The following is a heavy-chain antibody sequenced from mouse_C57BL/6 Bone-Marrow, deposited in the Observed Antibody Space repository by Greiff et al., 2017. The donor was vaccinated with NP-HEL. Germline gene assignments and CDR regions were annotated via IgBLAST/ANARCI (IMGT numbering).Heavy chain of an antibody. J-gene: IGHJ2*01. CDR3: SWGSDCALDY. CDR2: IDPNSGGT. V-gene: IGHV1-72*01. Sequence: QVQLQQPGAELVKPGASVKLSCKASGYTFTSYWMHWVKQRPGRGLEWIGRIDPNSGGTTYNEKFKGKATLTADKSSSTAYMQLSSLTSEDSAVYFYSWGSDCALDYWGQGTTLTVSS. CDR1: GYTFTSYW.